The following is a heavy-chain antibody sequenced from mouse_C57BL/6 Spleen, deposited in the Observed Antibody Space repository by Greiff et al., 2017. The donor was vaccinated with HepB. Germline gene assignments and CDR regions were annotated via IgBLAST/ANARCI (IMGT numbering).Heavy chain of an antibody. CDR1: GFTFSDYG. J-gene: IGHJ4*01. Sequence: VQLKESGGGLVKPGGSLKLSCAASGFTFSDYGMHWVRQAPEKGLEWVAYISSGSSTIYYADTVKGRFTISRDNAKNTLFLQMTSLRSEDTAMYYCAGWLLDAMDYWGQGTSVTVSS. V-gene: IGHV5-17*01. D-gene: IGHD2-3*01. CDR2: ISSGSSTI. CDR3: AGWLLDAMDY.